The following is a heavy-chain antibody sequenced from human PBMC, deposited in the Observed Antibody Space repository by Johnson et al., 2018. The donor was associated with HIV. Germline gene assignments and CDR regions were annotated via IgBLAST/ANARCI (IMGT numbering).Heavy chain of an antibody. Sequence: QVQLVESGGGLVQPGGSLRLSCAASGFTFSSNAMHWVRQAPGKGLEWVAVISYDGSNKNYADSVKGRFTISRDNSKNTLYLQMNSLRADDTAVYYCARAKSIASRGGAFDIWGQGTMVTVSS. CDR3: ARAKSIASRGGAFDI. J-gene: IGHJ3*02. CDR1: GFTFSSNA. V-gene: IGHV3-30*01. CDR2: ISYDGSNK. D-gene: IGHD6-6*01.